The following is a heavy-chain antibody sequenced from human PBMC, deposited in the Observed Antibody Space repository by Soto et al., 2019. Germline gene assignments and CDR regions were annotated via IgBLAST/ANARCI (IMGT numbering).Heavy chain of an antibody. Sequence: GSLRLSCTASGFMFGSYWMTWVRHVPGKGLQWVANIKRDGSEKYYVDFVKGRFTISRDNADNSVFLDMNNLRVDDTATYYCARVRATDYEIDYWGQGA. CDR1: GFMFGSYW. V-gene: IGHV3-7*03. D-gene: IGHD4-17*01. J-gene: IGHJ4*02. CDR2: IKRDGSEK. CDR3: ARVRATDYEIDY.